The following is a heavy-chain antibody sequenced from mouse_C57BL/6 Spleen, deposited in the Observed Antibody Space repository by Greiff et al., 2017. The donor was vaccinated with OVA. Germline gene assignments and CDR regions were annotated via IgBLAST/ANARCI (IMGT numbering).Heavy chain of an antibody. J-gene: IGHJ3*01. D-gene: IGHD4-1*01. CDR3: ARELTGSIWFAY. CDR1: GYSFTSYY. V-gene: IGHV1-66*01. CDR2: IYPGSGNT. Sequence: VQLQQSGPELVKPGASVKISCKASGYSFTSYYIHWVKQRPGQGLEWIGWIYPGSGNTKYNEKFKGKATLTADTSSSTAYMQLSSLTSEDSAVYYCARELTGSIWFAYWGQGTLVTVSA.